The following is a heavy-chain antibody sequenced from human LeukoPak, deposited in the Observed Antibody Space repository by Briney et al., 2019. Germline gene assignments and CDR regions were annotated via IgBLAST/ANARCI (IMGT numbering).Heavy chain of an antibody. V-gene: IGHV4-39*07. CDR1: GFTVSSNY. Sequence: GSLRLSCAASGFTVSSNYMSWVRQAPGKGLEWIGSIYYSGSTYYNPSLKSRVTISVDTSKNQFSLKLSSVTAADTAVYYCARDRADILTGYYGTTDYWGQGTLVTVSS. CDR3: ARDRADILTGYYGTTDY. D-gene: IGHD3-9*01. CDR2: IYYSGST. J-gene: IGHJ4*02.